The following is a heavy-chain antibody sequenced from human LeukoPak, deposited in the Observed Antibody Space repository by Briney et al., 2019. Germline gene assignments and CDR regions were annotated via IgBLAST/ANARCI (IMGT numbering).Heavy chain of an antibody. V-gene: IGHV4-39*01. CDR3: ARQYDFWSGYYTGTLLDP. CDR2: IYYGGST. Sequence: SETLSLTCTVSGSSISSSSYYWGWIRQPPGKGLEWIGSIYYGGSTYYNPSLKSRVTISVDTSKNQFSLKLSSVTAADTAVYYCARQYDFWSGYYTGTLLDPWGQGTLVTVSS. D-gene: IGHD3-3*01. J-gene: IGHJ5*02. CDR1: GSSISSSSYY.